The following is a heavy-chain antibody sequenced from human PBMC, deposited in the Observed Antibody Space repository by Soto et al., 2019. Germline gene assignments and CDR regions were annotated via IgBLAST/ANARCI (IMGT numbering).Heavy chain of an antibody. V-gene: IGHV3-53*02. Sequence: EVQLEDTGGGLIQPGGSLRLSCAASGFIISSNNMNWVRQAPGKGLEWVSIIYNGDNTYYAGSVKGRFTIYRDNSKNTVFLQMNSLRAEDTAVYYCARNKPGNYGMDVWGRGTTVTVSS. J-gene: IGHJ6*02. CDR1: GFIISSNN. D-gene: IGHD3-10*01. CDR3: ARNKPGNYGMDV. CDR2: IYNGDNT.